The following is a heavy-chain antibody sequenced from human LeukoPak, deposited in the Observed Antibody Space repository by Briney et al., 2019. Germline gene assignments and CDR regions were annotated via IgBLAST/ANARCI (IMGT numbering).Heavy chain of an antibody. CDR3: ATHFYYDSSGYYNGDFDY. Sequence: SSVKVSCKASGGTFSSYAISRVRQAPGQGLEWMGGIIPIFGTANYAQKFQGRVTITTDESTSTAYMELSSLRSEDTAVYYCATHFYYDSSGYYNGDFDYWGQGTLVTVPS. D-gene: IGHD3-22*01. V-gene: IGHV1-69*05. CDR1: GGTFSSYA. CDR2: IIPIFGTA. J-gene: IGHJ4*02.